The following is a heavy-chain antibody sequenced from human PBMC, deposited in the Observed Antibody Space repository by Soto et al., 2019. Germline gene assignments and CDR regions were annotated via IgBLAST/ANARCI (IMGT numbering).Heavy chain of an antibody. D-gene: IGHD2-21*02. CDR1: GFSLSTRGVG. V-gene: IGHV2-5*02. Sequence: QITLKESGPTLVKPTQTLTLTCSFSGFSLSTRGVGVGWVRQPPGKALEWLALIYWDDDKLYTPSLRSRLTLTRYPSKTQVVLTMTNMDPVDTATYYCAHLGGWPTVTATFDSWGQGILVTVSS. CDR2: IYWDDDK. J-gene: IGHJ4*02. CDR3: AHLGGWPTVTATFDS.